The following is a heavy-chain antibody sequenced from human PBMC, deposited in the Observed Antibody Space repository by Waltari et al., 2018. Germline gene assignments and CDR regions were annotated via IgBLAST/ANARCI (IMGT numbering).Heavy chain of an antibody. D-gene: IGHD1-26*01. Sequence: QVQLVQSGAEVKQPGSSVKVSCKASGGTFGRYAITWLRQAPGQGLGWVGGVIPIYGTPNYEAKFQGRVTVSADASTSTVHLELRSLISEDTAVYYCAKREIGYAFDTWGQGTMVTVSS. V-gene: IGHV1-69*12. CDR1: GGTFGRYA. J-gene: IGHJ3*02. CDR3: AKREIGYAFDT. CDR2: VIPIYGTP.